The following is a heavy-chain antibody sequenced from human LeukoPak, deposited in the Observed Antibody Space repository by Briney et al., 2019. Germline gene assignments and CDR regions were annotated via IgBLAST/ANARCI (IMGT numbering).Heavy chain of an antibody. V-gene: IGHV4-38-2*02. CDR2: IYHSGST. CDR1: GYSISSGYY. Sequence: PSGTLSLTCTVSGYSISSGYYWGWIRQPPGEGLEWIGSIYHSGSTYYNPSLKSRVTISVDTSKNQFSLKLSSVTAADTAVYYCARANYYDSSGYLGRGAFDIWGQGTMVTVSS. CDR3: ARANYYDSSGYLGRGAFDI. J-gene: IGHJ3*02. D-gene: IGHD3-22*01.